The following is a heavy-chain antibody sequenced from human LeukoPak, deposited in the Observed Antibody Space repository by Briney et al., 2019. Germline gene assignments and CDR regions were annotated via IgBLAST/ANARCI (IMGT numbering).Heavy chain of an antibody. J-gene: IGHJ3*02. D-gene: IGHD2-15*01. CDR3: ARGVVVAATGIRAFDI. CDR1: GGSISSYY. CDR2: IYYSGST. V-gene: IGHV4-59*01. Sequence: PSETLSLTCTVSGGSISSYYWGWIRQPPGKGLEWIGYIYYSGSTNYNPSLKSRVTISVDTSKNQFSLKLSSVTAADTAVYYCARGVVVAATGIRAFDIWGQGTMVTVSS.